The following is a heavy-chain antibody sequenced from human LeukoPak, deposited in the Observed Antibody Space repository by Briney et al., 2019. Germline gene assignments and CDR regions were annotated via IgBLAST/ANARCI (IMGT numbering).Heavy chain of an antibody. CDR3: AKDQAGAGVAATEYYYYGMDV. J-gene: IGHJ6*02. CDR1: GFTFSSYA. D-gene: IGHD2-15*01. CDR2: ISGSGGST. V-gene: IGHV3-23*01. Sequence: GSLRLSCAASGFTFSSYAMSWVRQAPGKGPEWVSAISGSGGSTYYADSVKGRFTISRDNSKNTLYLQMNSLRAEDTAVYYCAKDQAGAGVAATEYYYYGMDVWGQGTTVTVSS.